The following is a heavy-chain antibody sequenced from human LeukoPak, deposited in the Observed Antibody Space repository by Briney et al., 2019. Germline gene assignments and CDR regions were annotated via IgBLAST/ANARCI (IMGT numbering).Heavy chain of an antibody. V-gene: IGHV4-34*01. CDR3: ARHYGSGSYYNDPAWFDP. CDR2: INHSGST. CDR1: GGSFSRYY. D-gene: IGHD3-10*01. J-gene: IGHJ5*02. Sequence: PSETLSLTCAVYGGSFSRYYWSWIRQPPGKGLEWIGEINHSGSTNYNPSLKSRVTISVDTSKNQFSLKLSSVTAADTAVYYCARHYGSGSYYNDPAWFDPWGQGTLVTVSS.